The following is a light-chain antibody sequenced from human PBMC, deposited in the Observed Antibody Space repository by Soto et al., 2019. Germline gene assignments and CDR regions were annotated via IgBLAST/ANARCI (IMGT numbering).Light chain of an antibody. CDR1: QSVSSN. Sequence: EIVMPQSPATLSVSPGESATLSCRASQSVSSNLAWYQQKPGQAPRLLIYGASTRATGIPARFSGSGSGTDFTLTISRLEPEDFAVYYCQQYGTSPPITVGNGTRLEIK. CDR2: GAS. CDR3: QQYGTSPPIT. J-gene: IGKJ5*01. V-gene: IGKV3-15*01.